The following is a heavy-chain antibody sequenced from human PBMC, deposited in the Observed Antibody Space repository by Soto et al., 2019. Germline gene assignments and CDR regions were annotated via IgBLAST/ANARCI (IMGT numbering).Heavy chain of an antibody. Sequence: QVTLKESGPVLVKPTETLTLTCTVSGFSLSNARMSVSWIRQPPGKALEWLAHIFSNDAKSYSASLKSSLTTSTEDYNSQVVLTKTNMDPVDTATYYCARIRGWGWLGPNDYWGQGTLVTVSS. CDR2: IFSNDAK. CDR1: GFSLSNARMS. J-gene: IGHJ4*02. CDR3: ARIRGWGWLGPNDY. D-gene: IGHD3-10*01. V-gene: IGHV2-26*01.